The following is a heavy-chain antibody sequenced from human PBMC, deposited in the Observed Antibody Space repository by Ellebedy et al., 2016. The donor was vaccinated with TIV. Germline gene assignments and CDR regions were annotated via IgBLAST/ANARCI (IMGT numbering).Heavy chain of an antibody. CDR1: GYTFTSYG. J-gene: IGHJ5*01. Sequence: AASVKVSCKASGYTFTSYGISWARQAPGQGLEWMGWISAYNGNTNYAQKIQGRVTMTTDTSTSTAYMELRSLRSDDTAVYYCARVPRGHDYGGENWFDPWGQGTLVTVSS. CDR3: ARVPRGHDYGGENWFDP. V-gene: IGHV1-18*01. D-gene: IGHD4-23*01. CDR2: ISAYNGNT.